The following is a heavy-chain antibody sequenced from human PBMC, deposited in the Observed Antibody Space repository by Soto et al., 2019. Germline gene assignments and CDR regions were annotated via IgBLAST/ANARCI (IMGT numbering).Heavy chain of an antibody. Sequence: QVQLVQSGAEVKKPGASVKVSCKASGYTFTSYGINWVRQAPGQGLEWMGWISAFNGKTNYAQNVPGRVTMTTDTSTNTAYMELRSLRSDDTAVYYWARDRVPKSSGYFPCDYWGQGTLVTVSS. CDR2: ISAFNGKT. J-gene: IGHJ4*02. V-gene: IGHV1-18*01. CDR1: GYTFTSYG. D-gene: IGHD3-22*01. CDR3: ARDRVPKSSGYFPCDY.